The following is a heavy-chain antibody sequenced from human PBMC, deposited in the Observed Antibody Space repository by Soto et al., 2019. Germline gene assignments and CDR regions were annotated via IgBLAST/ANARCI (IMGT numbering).Heavy chain of an antibody. D-gene: IGHD6-19*01. J-gene: IGHJ5*02. CDR2: IYHSGST. V-gene: IGHV4-39*07. CDR3: ARVYSSGWYGWFDP. Sequence: SETLSLTCTVSGGSISRSSYYWGWIRQPPGKGLEWIGEIYHSGSTNYNPSLKSRVTISVDKSKNQFSLKLSSVTAADTAVYYCARVYSSGWYGWFDPWGQGTLVTVSS. CDR1: GGSISRSSYY.